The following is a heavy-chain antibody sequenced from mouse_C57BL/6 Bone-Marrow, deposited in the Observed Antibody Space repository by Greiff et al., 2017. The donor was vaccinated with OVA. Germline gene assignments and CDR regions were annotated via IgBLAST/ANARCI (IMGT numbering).Heavy chain of an antibody. J-gene: IGHJ4*01. CDR2: IYPGSGNT. D-gene: IGHD1-1*01. Sequence: QVQLQQSGAELVRPGASVKLSCKASGYTFTDYYINWVKQRPGQGLEWIARIYPGSGNTYYNEKFKGKVTLTAEKSSSTAYMQLSSLTSEDSAVYFCARRYYYGSRYYAMDYWGQGTSVTVSS. CDR1: GYTFTDYY. CDR3: ARRYYYGSRYYAMDY. V-gene: IGHV1-76*01.